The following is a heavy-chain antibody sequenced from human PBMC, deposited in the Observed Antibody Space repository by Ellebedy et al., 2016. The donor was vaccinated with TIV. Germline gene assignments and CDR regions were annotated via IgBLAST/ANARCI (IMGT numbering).Heavy chain of an antibody. V-gene: IGHV3-7*01. D-gene: IGHD3-9*01. CDR3: ARDAPVLRYFDWQIKDDY. J-gene: IGHJ4*02. CDR1: GFTFSHYW. Sequence: GESLKISCAASGFTFSHYWMSWVRQAPGKGPEWVANINQHGSEKYYVDSLKGRFTVARDNAKNSLYLQMNSLRAEDTAVYYCARDAPVLRYFDWQIKDDYWGQGTLVTVSS. CDR2: INQHGSEK.